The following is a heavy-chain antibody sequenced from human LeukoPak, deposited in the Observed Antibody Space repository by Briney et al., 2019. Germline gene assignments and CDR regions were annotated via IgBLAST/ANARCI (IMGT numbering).Heavy chain of an antibody. J-gene: IGHJ4*02. V-gene: IGHV3-7*01. CDR1: GFTFSSYW. D-gene: IGHD1-26*01. CDR3: ASHGGELLWPTFDY. CDR2: IKQDGSET. Sequence: PGGSLRLSCAAPGFTFSSYWMSWVRQAPGKGLEWVANIKQDGSETYYVDSVKGRFTISRDNAKNSLYLQMNSLRAEDTAVYYCASHGGELLWPTFDYWGQGTLVTVSS.